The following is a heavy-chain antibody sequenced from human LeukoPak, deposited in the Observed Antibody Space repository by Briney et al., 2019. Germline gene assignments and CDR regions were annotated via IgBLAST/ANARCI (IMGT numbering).Heavy chain of an antibody. J-gene: IGHJ4*02. Sequence: GGSLRLSCAASGFTFSSYAMSWVRQAPGKGLEWVSVIYSGGRTHYADCVKGRFTISRDNSKNTLYLQMNSLRAEDTAVYYCARGAGGYQYFDYWGQGTLVTVSS. D-gene: IGHD3-16*02. CDR1: GFTFSSYA. CDR3: ARGAGGYQYFDY. V-gene: IGHV3-53*01. CDR2: IYSGGRT.